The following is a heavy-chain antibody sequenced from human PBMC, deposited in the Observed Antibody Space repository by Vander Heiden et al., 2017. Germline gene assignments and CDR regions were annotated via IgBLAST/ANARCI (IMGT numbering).Heavy chain of an antibody. CDR2: IYTSGST. D-gene: IGHD5-18*01. J-gene: IGHJ4*02. V-gene: IGHV4-4*07. Sequence: QVQLQESGPGLVKPSETLSLTCTVSGGSISGDSWSGILQPAGKGLEWIGRIYTSGSTNYNPSLKSRVTMAVDTSKNQFSLKLSSVTAADTAVYYCARDHLSRYSYGLGPGKDLFDYWGQGTLVTVSS. CDR3: ARDHLSRYSYGLGPGKDLFDY. CDR1: GGSISGDS.